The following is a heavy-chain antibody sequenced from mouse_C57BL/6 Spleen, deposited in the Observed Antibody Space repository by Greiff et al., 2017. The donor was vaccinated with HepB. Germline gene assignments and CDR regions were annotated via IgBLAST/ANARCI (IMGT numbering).Heavy chain of an antibody. CDR3: AKPNWDWYFDV. CDR1: GFSLTSYG. V-gene: IGHV2-5*01. Sequence: VQGVESGPGLVQPSQSLSITCTVSGFSLTSYGVHWVRQSPGKGLEWLGVIWRGGSTDYNAAFMSRLSITKDNSKSQVFFKMNSLQADDTAIYYCAKPNWDWYFDVWGTGTTVTVSS. J-gene: IGHJ1*03. CDR2: IWRGGST. D-gene: IGHD4-1*01.